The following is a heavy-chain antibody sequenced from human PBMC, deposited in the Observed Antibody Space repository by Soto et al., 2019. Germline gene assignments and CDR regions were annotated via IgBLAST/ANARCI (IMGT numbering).Heavy chain of an antibody. J-gene: IGHJ4*02. CDR2: ISYDGSNK. D-gene: IGHD2-8*01. CDR1: GFTFSSYA. V-gene: IGHV3-30-3*01. CDR3: AHPISDCTTGVCHPKNPPDY. Sequence: QVQLVESGGGVVQPGRSLRLSCAASGFTFSSYAMHWVRQAPGKGLEWVAVISYDGSNKYYADSVKGRFTISRDNSKNTLYLQMNSLRAEDTAVYYCAHPISDCTTGVCHPKNPPDYWGQGTLVTVSS.